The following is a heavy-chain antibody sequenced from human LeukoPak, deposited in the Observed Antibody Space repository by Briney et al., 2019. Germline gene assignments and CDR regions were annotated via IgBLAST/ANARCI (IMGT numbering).Heavy chain of an antibody. V-gene: IGHV3-21*01. CDR3: ARDGASQGSGCSDY. J-gene: IGHJ4*02. D-gene: IGHD6-19*01. CDR2: ISSSSSYI. Sequence: NAGGSLRLSCAASGFTFSSYSMNWVRQAPGKGLEWVSSISSSSSYIYYADSVKGRFTISRDNAKNSLYLQMNSLRAEDTAVYYCARDGASQGSGCSDYWGQGTLVTVSS. CDR1: GFTFSSYS.